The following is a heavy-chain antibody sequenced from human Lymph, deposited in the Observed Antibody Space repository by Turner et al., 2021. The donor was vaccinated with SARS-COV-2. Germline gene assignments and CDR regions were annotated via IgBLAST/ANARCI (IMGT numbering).Heavy chain of an antibody. J-gene: IGHJ6*02. Sequence: QVQLVQSGAEVKKPGASVKVSCKASGYTFTSYDINWVRQATGQGLEWMGWMNPDSGDTGYAQEFSGRVTMNRETSISTAYMELSSLRSEDTAVYYCARGHGHCTSTSCYWDYYFGMDVWGQGTTVTVSS. CDR2: MNPDSGDT. V-gene: IGHV1-8*01. D-gene: IGHD2-2*01. CDR1: GYTFTSYD. CDR3: ARGHGHCTSTSCYWDYYFGMDV.